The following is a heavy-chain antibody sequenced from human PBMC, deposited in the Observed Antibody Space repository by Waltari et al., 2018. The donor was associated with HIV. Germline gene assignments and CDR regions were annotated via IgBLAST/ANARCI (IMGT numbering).Heavy chain of an antibody. J-gene: IGHJ6*02. V-gene: IGHV3-30*02. CDR2: LRYDGSEE. CDR3: AKAPNVIQPSYYYYGMDV. Sequence: QVQLVESGGGAVQPGGSLTLSCAASGFSFSSYAMQWVRHAPGKGLVVVAFLRYDGSEEVYSESVKGRFTISRDNFKNTLYLQMNSLRVEDTAVYYCAKAPNVIQPSYYYYGMDVWGQGTTVTVPS. CDR1: GFSFSSYA.